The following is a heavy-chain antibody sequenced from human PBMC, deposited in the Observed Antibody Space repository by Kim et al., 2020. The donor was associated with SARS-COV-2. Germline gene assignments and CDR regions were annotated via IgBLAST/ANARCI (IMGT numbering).Heavy chain of an antibody. D-gene: IGHD2-15*01. Sequence: SETLSLTCTVSGGSISSSSYYWGWIRQPPGKGLEWIGSIYYSGSTYYNPSLKSRVTISVDTSKNQFSLKLSSVTAADTAVYYCARDPGGSPAPYYYFSG. V-gene: IGHV4-39*07. CDR3: ARDPGGSPAPYYYFSG. J-gene: IGHJ6*01. CDR2: IYYSGST. CDR1: GGSISSSSYY.